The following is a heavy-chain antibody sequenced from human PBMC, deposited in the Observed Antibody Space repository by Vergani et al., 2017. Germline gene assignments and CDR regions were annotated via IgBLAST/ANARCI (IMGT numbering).Heavy chain of an antibody. V-gene: IGHV1-2*02. CDR1: GYTFTGYY. Sequence: QVQLVQSGAEVKKPGASVKVSCKASGYTFTGYYMHWVRQAPGQGLEWMGWINPNSGGTNYAQKFQGRVTMTRETSISTAYMELSRLRSDDTAVYYCARTYCSSTSCYAPGLKYYFDYWGQGTLVTVSS. J-gene: IGHJ4*02. CDR3: ARTYCSSTSCYAPGLKYYFDY. D-gene: IGHD2-2*01. CDR2: INPNSGGT.